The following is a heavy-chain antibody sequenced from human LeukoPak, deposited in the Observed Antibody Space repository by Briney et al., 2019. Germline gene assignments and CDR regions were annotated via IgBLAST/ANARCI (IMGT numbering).Heavy chain of an antibody. CDR3: ARDSISGTFDY. V-gene: IGHV1-2*02. CDR2: INPNSGGT. J-gene: IGHJ4*02. CDR1: GYTFTGYY. Sequence: ASVKVSCKASGYTFTGYYMHWVRQAPGQGLEWMGWINPNSGGTNYAQKFQGRVTMTRDTSTSTAYMELSRLRSDDTAVYYRARDSISGTFDYGRQGTLVTVPS. D-gene: IGHD1-26*01.